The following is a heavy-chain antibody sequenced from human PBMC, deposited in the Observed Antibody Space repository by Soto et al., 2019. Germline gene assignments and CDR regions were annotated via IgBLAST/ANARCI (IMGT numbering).Heavy chain of an antibody. J-gene: IGHJ6*02. CDR2: IYYNSGST. CDR1: GGSIRSGGYF. Sequence: QVQLQESGPGLVKPSQTLSLTCIVSGGSIRSGGYFWSWVRQHPGKGLEWIGNIYYNSGSTYYTPFLNSRVSISVDATKNQFSLDLSSVTAADTAVYFCTRDKPLPYNSGSVKGYDGMDVWGQGTTVIVS. D-gene: IGHD3-10*01. CDR3: TRDKPLPYNSGSVKGYDGMDV. V-gene: IGHV4-31*03.